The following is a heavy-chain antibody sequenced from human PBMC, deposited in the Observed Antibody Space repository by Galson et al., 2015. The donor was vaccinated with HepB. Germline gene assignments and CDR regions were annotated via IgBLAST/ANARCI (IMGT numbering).Heavy chain of an antibody. CDR3: ASGSFGVFDY. D-gene: IGHD1-14*01. CDR2: IHHSGPT. CDR1: GDSISYNY. J-gene: IGHJ4*02. Sequence: SETLSLTCSVSGDSISYNYWSWIRQPPGKGLEWIGYIHHSGPTNYNPSLKSRVTISIDTSKNHFSLRLTSVTAADTAVYFCASGSFGVFDYWGQGALVTVSS. V-gene: IGHV4-59*01.